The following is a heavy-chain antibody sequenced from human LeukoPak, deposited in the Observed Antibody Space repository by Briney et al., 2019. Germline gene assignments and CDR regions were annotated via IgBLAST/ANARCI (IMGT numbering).Heavy chain of an antibody. D-gene: IGHD3-10*01. CDR3: AGTPWFGELTLDY. J-gene: IGHJ4*02. CDR2: IVVGSGNT. Sequence: SVKVSCKASGFTFTSSTIQWVRQARGQRLEWIGWIVVGSGNTNYTQKFQERVIITRDMSTTTVYMELSSLRSEDTAVYYCAGTPWFGELTLDYWGQGTLVTVSS. V-gene: IGHV1-58*02. CDR1: GFTFTSST.